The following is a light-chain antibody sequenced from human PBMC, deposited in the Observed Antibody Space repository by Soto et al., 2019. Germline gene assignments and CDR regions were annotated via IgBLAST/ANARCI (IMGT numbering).Light chain of an antibody. CDR1: SSNIGARFD. Sequence: QSELTQPPSVSGAPGQRVTISCTGSSSNIGARFDVHWYRHLPGTAPKLLISVNTNGPSGVADRFSGSKSGTSASLAIAGLRAEDEAYYYCQSYDSCPVGFVFGTGSKVTVL. CDR3: QSYDSCPVGFV. V-gene: IGLV1-40*01. J-gene: IGLJ1*01. CDR2: VNT.